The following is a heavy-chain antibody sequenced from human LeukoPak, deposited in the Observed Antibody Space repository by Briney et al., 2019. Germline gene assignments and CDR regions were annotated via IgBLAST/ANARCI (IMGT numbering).Heavy chain of an antibody. V-gene: IGHV1-69*13. D-gene: IGHD5-24*01. CDR1: GGTFSSYA. J-gene: IGHJ4*02. CDR2: IIPIFGTA. Sequence: SVKVSCKASGGTFSSYAISWVRQAPGQALEWMGGIIPIFGTANYAQKFQGRVTITADESTSTAYMELSSLRSEDTAVYYCARSGRTVEMAYYFDYWGQGTLVTVSS. CDR3: ARSGRTVEMAYYFDY.